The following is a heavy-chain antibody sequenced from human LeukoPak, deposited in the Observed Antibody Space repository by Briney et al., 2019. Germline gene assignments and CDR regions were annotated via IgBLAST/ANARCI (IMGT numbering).Heavy chain of an antibody. CDR2: IKQDGSEK. J-gene: IGHJ3*02. D-gene: IGHD2-21*02. Sequence: GGSLRLSCAASGFTFSSYWMSWVRQAPGKGLEWVANIKQDGSEKYYVDSVKGRFTISRDNAKNSLYLQMNSVRAEDTAVYYCARVTAMGRYAFDIWGQGTMVTVSS. CDR1: GFTFSSYW. V-gene: IGHV3-7*03. CDR3: ARVTAMGRYAFDI.